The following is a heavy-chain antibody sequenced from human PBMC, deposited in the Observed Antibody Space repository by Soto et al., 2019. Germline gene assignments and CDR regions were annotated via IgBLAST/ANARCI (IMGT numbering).Heavy chain of an antibody. CDR2: IYPGDSDT. CDR1: GYSFTSYW. J-gene: IGHJ3*02. Sequence: EVQLVQSGAEVKKPGESLKISCKGSGYSFTSYWIGGVRQMPGKGLEWMGIIYPGDSDTRYSTSFQGQVTITADKSILTAYLQWSSLKVSDTAMYYCARSLGGYYNDAFEILGQGTMVTVSS. V-gene: IGHV5-51*01. D-gene: IGHD3-22*01. CDR3: ARSLGGYYNDAFEI.